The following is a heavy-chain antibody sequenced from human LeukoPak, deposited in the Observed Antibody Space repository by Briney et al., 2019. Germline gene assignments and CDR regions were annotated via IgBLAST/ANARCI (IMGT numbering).Heavy chain of an antibody. CDR3: ARDPGRGSSWTFDY. CDR1: GYTFTGYY. CDR2: INPNSGGT. V-gene: IGHV1-2*06. D-gene: IGHD6-13*01. J-gene: IGHJ4*02. Sequence: ASVKVSCKASGYTFTGYYIHWVRQAPGQGLEWMGRINPNSGGTNYAQTFEGRVTMTRDTSISTAYMELSRLTSDDMAVYYCARDPGRGSSWTFDYWGQGTLVTVSS.